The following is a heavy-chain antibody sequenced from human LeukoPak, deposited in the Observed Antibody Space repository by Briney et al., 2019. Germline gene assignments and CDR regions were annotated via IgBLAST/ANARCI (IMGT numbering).Heavy chain of an antibody. CDR3: ARGNYYDSSGYYPWFDP. D-gene: IGHD3-22*01. Sequence: SETLSLTCTVSGGSISSYYWSWIRQPAGKGREWIGRIYTSGSTNYSPSLKSRVTMSVDTSKNQFSLKLSSVTAADTAVYYCARGNYYDSSGYYPWFDPWGQGTLVTVSS. CDR1: GGSISSYY. J-gene: IGHJ5*02. CDR2: IYTSGST. V-gene: IGHV4-4*07.